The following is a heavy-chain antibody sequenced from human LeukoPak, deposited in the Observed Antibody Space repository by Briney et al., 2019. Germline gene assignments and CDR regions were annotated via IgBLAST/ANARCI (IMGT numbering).Heavy chain of an antibody. CDR2: IYYSGST. CDR3: AREGVTMIVVVTHDASDI. V-gene: IGHV4-39*07. D-gene: IGHD3-22*01. Sequence: GSLRLSCAASGFTFSSYEMNWIRQPPGKGLEWIGSIYYSGSTYYNPSLKSRVTISVDTSKNQFSLKLSSVTAADTAVYYCAREGVTMIVVVTHDASDIWGQGTMVTVSS. J-gene: IGHJ3*02. CDR1: GFTFSSYE.